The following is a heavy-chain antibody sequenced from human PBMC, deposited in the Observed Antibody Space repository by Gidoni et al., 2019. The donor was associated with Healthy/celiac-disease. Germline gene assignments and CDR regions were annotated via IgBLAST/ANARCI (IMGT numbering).Heavy chain of an antibody. J-gene: IGHJ4*02. V-gene: IGHV3-74*01. CDR3: ARVDGSGSYYGPFDY. D-gene: IGHD3-10*01. Sequence: EVQLVESGGGLVQPGGALRLACAAAGLTCRSYWMHWVRHAPGKGLVWVSRINSDGSSTSYADSVKGRFTISRANAKNTLYLQMNSLRAEDTAVYYCARVDGSGSYYGPFDYWGQGTLVTVSS. CDR1: GLTCRSYW. CDR2: INSDGSST.